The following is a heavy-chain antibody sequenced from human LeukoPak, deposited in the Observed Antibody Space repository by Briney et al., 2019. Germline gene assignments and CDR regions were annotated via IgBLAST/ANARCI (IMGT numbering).Heavy chain of an antibody. Sequence: PGGSLRLSCAASGFTFSSYSMNWVRQAPGKGLEWVSSISSSSSYIYYADSVKGRFTISRDNAKNSLYLQKNSLRAEDTAVYYCASVDAMVRGVIVAFDIWGQGTMVTVSS. J-gene: IGHJ3*02. V-gene: IGHV3-21*01. CDR2: ISSSSSYI. CDR1: GFTFSSYS. CDR3: ASVDAMVRGVIVAFDI. D-gene: IGHD3-10*01.